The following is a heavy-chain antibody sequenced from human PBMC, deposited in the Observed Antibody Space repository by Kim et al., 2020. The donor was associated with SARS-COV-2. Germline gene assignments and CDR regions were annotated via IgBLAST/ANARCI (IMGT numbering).Heavy chain of an antibody. CDR3: ARLSVYGGYGMDA. J-gene: IGHJ6*02. D-gene: IGHD3-16*01. V-gene: IGHV4-59*08. CDR2: VSFSGSS. CDR1: GGSISSYY. Sequence: SETLSLTCTVSGGSISSYYWNWIRQPPGRALEWIGYVSFSGSSKYNPSLKSRVTISLDTSKNQFSLKLRSVTAADTAVYYCARLSVYGGYGMDAWGQGTTVTVSS.